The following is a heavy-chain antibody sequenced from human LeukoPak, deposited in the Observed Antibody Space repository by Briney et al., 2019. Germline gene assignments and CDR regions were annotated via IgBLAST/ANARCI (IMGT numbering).Heavy chain of an antibody. CDR1: GGSFSGYY. D-gene: IGHD6-13*01. J-gene: IGHJ5*02. CDR2: INHSGST. V-gene: IGHV4-34*01. Sequence: SETLSLTCAVYGGSFSGYYWSWIRQPPGKGLEWIGEINHSGSTNYNPSLKSRVTISVDTSKNQFSLKLSSVTAADTAVYYCARMIAAAGTRHFDPWGQGTLVTVSS. CDR3: ARMIAAAGTRHFDP.